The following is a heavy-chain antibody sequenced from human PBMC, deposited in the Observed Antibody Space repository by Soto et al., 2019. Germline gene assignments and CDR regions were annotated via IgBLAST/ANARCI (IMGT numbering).Heavy chain of an antibody. V-gene: IGHV3-21*01. CDR2: ISSSSSYI. CDR1: GFTFSSYS. D-gene: IGHD3-10*01. Sequence: EVQLVESGGGLVKPGGSLRLSCAASGFTFSSYSMNWVRQAPGKGLEWVSSISSSSSYIYYADSVKGRFTISRDNAKNSLYLQMNSLRVEDTAVYYCARERPGHYFDYWGQGTLVTVSS. CDR3: ARERPGHYFDY. J-gene: IGHJ4*02.